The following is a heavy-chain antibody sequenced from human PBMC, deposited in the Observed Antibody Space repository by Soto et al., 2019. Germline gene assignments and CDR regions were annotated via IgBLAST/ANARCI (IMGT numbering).Heavy chain of an antibody. CDR1: GGSISSGGYS. V-gene: IGHV4-30-2*01. J-gene: IGHJ2*01. CDR2: IYHSGST. D-gene: IGHD2-15*01. Sequence: QLQLQESGSGLVKPSRTLSLTCAVSGGSISSGGYSWSWIRQPPGKGLEWIGYIYHSGSTYYNPSLKSRVTISVDRSKNQFSLKLSSVTAADTAVYYCAGEPLVVAATYFDLWGRGTLVTVSS. CDR3: AGEPLVVAATYFDL.